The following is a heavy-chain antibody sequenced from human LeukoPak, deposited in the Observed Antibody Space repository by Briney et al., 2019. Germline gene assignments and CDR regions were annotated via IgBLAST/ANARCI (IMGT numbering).Heavy chain of an antibody. CDR3: ARGLYNTGNPSPAN. CDR1: GGFISSHY. J-gene: IGHJ4*02. Sequence: SETLSLACTFSGGFISSHYGSWIRQPPGKGLEWIGYIYYSGSTYYNPSLASRITISVDTSKTHFSLNLNSVTAADTAVYYCARGLYNTGNPSPANWGQGTLVTVSS. CDR2: IYYSGST. V-gene: IGHV4-59*11. D-gene: IGHD1-14*01.